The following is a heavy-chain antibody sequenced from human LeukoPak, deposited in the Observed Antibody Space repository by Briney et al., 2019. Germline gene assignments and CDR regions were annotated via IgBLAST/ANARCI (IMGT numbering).Heavy chain of an antibody. CDR2: ISGSGGST. J-gene: IGHJ6*03. CDR1: GFTFSSYA. Sequence: PGGSLRLSCAASGFTFSSYAMSWVRQAPGKGLEWVSAISGSGGSTYYADSVKGRFTISRDNSKNTLYLQMNSLRAEDTAAYYCAKGYSSSLYYYYYMDVWGKGTTVTVSS. D-gene: IGHD6-6*01. CDR3: AKGYSSSLYYYYYMDV. V-gene: IGHV3-23*01.